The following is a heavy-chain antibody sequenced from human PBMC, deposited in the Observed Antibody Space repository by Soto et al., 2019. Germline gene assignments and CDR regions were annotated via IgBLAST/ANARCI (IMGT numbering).Heavy chain of an antibody. Sequence: SATLSLTSTVSGDSITSINNYLGWIRQPPGMGLEWIANIYYDGSTFYNPSLKSRVAMSIDTSKNQFSLNLTSVTATDTAVYYCTTVVIPGTRHMD. CDR3: TTVVIPGTRHMD. V-gene: IGHV4-39*01. CDR1: GDSITSINNY. CDR2: IYYDGST. J-gene: IGHJ6*03. D-gene: IGHD2-21*01.